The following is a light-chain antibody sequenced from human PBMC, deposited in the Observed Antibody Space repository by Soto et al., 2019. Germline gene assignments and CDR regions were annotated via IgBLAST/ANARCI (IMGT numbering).Light chain of an antibody. CDR3: HQSGASPQT. J-gene: IGKJ1*01. CDR2: STS. Sequence: EIVLTQSPGTLSLSPGDRATLSCRASQSLSVSYIAWYQQKPGQAPRLRIYSTSTRAAGIPDRFTGRGSGTHFTLAISRLETEDFDVYYCHQSGASPQTFGQGTTVEV. V-gene: IGKV3-20*01. CDR1: QSLSVSY.